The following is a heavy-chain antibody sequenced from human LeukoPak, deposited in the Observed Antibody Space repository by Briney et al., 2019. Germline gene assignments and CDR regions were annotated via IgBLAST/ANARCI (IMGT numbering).Heavy chain of an antibody. V-gene: IGHV4-59*01. CDR2: IYYSGST. Sequence: PSETLSLTCTVSGCSISSYYWSWIRQPPGKGLEWIGYIYYSGSTNYNPSLKSRVTISVDTSKNQFSLKLSSVTAADTAVYYCARALDYDFWSGYFGYWGQGTLVTVSS. CDR1: GCSISSYY. D-gene: IGHD3-3*01. J-gene: IGHJ4*02. CDR3: ARALDYDFWSGYFGY.